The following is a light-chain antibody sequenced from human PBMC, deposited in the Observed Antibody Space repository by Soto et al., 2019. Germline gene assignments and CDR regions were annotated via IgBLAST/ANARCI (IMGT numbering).Light chain of an antibody. CDR2: EVS. V-gene: IGLV2-8*01. J-gene: IGLJ1*01. CDR1: SSDVGGYNY. Sequence: QSLLTQPPSASGSPGQSVTISCTGTSSDVGGYNYVSWYQRHPGKAPKLMIYEVSKRPSGVPDRFSGSKSGNTASLTVSGLQAEDEADYYCSSYAGSNNYVFGTGTKVTVL. CDR3: SSYAGSNNYV.